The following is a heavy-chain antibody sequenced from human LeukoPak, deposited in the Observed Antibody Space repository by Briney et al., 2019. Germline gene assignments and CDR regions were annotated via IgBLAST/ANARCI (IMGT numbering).Heavy chain of an antibody. D-gene: IGHD3-22*01. J-gene: IGHJ6*03. CDR3: ARVPRPRYYYDSRNFYYYYMDV. CDR1: GFTFSDYY. CDR2: ISSSGSTI. Sequence: GGSLRLSCAASGFTFSDYYMSWIRQAPGKGLEWVSYISSSGSTIYYADSVKGRFTISRDNAKNSLYLQMNSLRAEDTAVYYCARVPRPRYYYDSRNFYYYYMDVWGKGATVTVSS. V-gene: IGHV3-11*01.